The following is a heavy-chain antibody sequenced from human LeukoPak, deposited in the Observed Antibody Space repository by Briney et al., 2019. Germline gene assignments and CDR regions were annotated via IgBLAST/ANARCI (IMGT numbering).Heavy chain of an antibody. CDR2: ISSSGSTI. CDR3: AKVSGSGYGSDYFDY. CDR1: GFTVSSNY. V-gene: IGHV3-48*01. J-gene: IGHJ4*02. D-gene: IGHD3-10*01. Sequence: GGSLRLSCAASGFTVSSNYMNWVRQAPGKGLEWVSYISSSGSTIYYADSVKGRFTISRDNSKNTLYLQINSLRAEDTAVYYCAKVSGSGYGSDYFDYWGQGTLVTVSS.